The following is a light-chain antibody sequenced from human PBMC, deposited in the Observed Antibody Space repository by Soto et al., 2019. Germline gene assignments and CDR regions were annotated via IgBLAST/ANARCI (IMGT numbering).Light chain of an antibody. CDR2: GVS. J-gene: IGKJ1*01. Sequence: EIVLTQSPATLSLSPGERATLSCRASQRVSSSSLAWYQHKPGQSPRLLIFGVSSRATDIPDRFSGSGSGTDFTLTINRPEPEDFAVYYCQQYSISSTFGQGTKVEIK. CDR3: QQYSISST. CDR1: QRVSSSS. V-gene: IGKV3-20*01.